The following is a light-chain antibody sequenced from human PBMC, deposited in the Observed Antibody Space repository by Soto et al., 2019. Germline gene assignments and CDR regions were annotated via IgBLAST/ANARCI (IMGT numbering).Light chain of an antibody. V-gene: IGKV3-20*01. Sequence: EFVLTQSPGTLSLSPGERATLSCRASQTVRNNYLAWYQQKPGQAPRLLIYDAPTRATGIPDRFSGGGSGTDFTLAISRLEPEDSAVYYCQQFSSYPLTFGGGTKVDIK. CDR1: QTVRNNY. CDR2: DAP. CDR3: QQFSSYPLT. J-gene: IGKJ4*01.